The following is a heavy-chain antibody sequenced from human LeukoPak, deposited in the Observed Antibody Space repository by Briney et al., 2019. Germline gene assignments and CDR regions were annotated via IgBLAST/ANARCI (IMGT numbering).Heavy chain of an antibody. V-gene: IGHV4-59*11. CDR1: GASISGHY. CDR2: ISHIGST. D-gene: IGHD1-14*01. CDR3: ARDRISINALDM. J-gene: IGHJ3*02. Sequence: SEALSLTCTVSGASISGHYLTWLRQPPGKGLEWIGYISHIGSTNYNPSLKSRVTISVDTSKNQFSLKLTSVTAADTAVYYCARDRISINALDMWGQGTMVTVSS.